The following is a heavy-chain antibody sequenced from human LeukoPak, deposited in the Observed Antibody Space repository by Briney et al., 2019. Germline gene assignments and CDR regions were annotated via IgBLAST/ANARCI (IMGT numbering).Heavy chain of an antibody. D-gene: IGHD1-26*01. Sequence: ASVKVSCKASGGTFSSYAISWVRQAPGQGLEWMGGIIPIFGTANYAQKFQGRVTITADESTSTAYMELSSLRSEDTAVYYCARTSSLVGAHYECYFDYWGQGTLVTVSS. CDR3: ARTSSLVGAHYECYFDY. V-gene: IGHV1-69*13. CDR2: IIPIFGTA. J-gene: IGHJ4*02. CDR1: GGTFSSYA.